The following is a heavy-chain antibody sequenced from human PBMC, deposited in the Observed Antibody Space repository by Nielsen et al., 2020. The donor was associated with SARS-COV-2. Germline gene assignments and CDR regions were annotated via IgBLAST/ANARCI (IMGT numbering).Heavy chain of an antibody. Sequence: GGSLRLSCAASGFTFSSYGMHWVRQAPDKGLEWVAVISYDGSNKYYADSVKGRFTISRDNSKNTLYLQMNSLRAEDTAVYYCARPYSGSYLGYFDYWGQGTLVTVSS. J-gene: IGHJ4*02. CDR2: ISYDGSNK. D-gene: IGHD1-26*01. CDR3: ARPYSGSYLGYFDY. CDR1: GFTFSSYG. V-gene: IGHV3-30*03.